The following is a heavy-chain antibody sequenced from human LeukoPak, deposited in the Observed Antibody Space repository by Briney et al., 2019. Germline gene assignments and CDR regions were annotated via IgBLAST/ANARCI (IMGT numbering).Heavy chain of an antibody. J-gene: IGHJ4*02. Sequence: ASVKVSCTASGYTFTSYYMHWVRQAPGQGLEWMGIINPSGGSTSYAQKFQGRVTMTRDTSTSTVYMELSSLRSEDTAVYYCARELRIVVVPAANYALGYWGQGTLVTVSS. CDR3: ARELRIVVVPAANYALGY. D-gene: IGHD2-2*01. CDR1: GYTFTSYY. CDR2: INPSGGST. V-gene: IGHV1-46*01.